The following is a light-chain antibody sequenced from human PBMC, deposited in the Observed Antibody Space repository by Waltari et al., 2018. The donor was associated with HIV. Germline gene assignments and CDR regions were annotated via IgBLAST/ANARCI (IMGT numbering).Light chain of an antibody. V-gene: IGKV3-15*01. CDR3: QQYNNWPLT. CDR2: GAS. CDR1: QSVGSN. Sequence: EIVMTQSPATLSVSPGERANLSCRASQSVGSNLAWYQQKPGQAPRLLIYGASTRATGFPARFSGSGSGTEFTLTISSLQSEDFAVYYCQQYNNWPLTFGGGTKVEIK. J-gene: IGKJ4*01.